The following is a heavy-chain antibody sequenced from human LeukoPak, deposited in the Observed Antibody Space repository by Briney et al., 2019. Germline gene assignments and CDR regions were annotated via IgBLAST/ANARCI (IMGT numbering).Heavy chain of an antibody. CDR1: GGSISSGGYY. CDR2: IYYSGST. D-gene: IGHD3-10*01. V-gene: IGHV4-31*03. CDR3: ARARGSGIDY. Sequence: TLSLTCTVSGGSISSGGYYWSWIRQHPGKGLEWIGDIYYSGSTYYNPSLKSRATISVDTPKNQFSLKLSSVTAADTAVYYWARARGSGIDYWGQGTLVTVSS. J-gene: IGHJ4*02.